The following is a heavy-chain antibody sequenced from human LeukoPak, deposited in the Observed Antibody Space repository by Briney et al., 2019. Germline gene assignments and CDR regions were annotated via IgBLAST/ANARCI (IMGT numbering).Heavy chain of an antibody. J-gene: IGHJ5*02. CDR1: GFTFSSYG. D-gene: IGHD3-3*01. Sequence: GGCLRLSCAASGFTFSSYGMHWVRQAPGKGLEWVAFIRYDGSNKYYADSVKGRFTISRDNSKNTLYLQMNSLRAEDTAVYYCAKDRIGWSGYDGHWFDPWGQGNLVTVSS. CDR2: IRYDGSNK. CDR3: AKDRIGWSGYDGHWFDP. V-gene: IGHV3-30*02.